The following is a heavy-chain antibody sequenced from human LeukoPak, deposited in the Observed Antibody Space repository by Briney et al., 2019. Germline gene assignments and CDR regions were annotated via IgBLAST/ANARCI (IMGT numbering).Heavy chain of an antibody. Sequence: GGSWRFSGAGSGFTFSTYGMPWVGQAPGKGPGWVAFIGYDGNNKYYADSVKGRFTISRDNSQNTLDLQMNSLKAEDTAVYYCAKPMYGSGAYITNFLDYWGQGTLLTVSP. J-gene: IGHJ4*02. V-gene: IGHV3-30*02. D-gene: IGHD3-10*01. CDR3: AKPMYGSGAYITNFLDY. CDR2: IGYDGNNK. CDR1: GFTFSTYG.